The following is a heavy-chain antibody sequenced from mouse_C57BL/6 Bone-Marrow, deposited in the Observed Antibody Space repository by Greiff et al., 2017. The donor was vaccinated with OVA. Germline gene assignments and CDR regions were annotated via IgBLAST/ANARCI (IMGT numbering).Heavy chain of an antibody. V-gene: IGHV1-64*01. CDR3: ARSTTMMTRAWFAY. CDR1: GYTFTSYW. Sequence: QVQLQQPGAELVKPGASVKLSCKASGYTFTSYWMHWVKQRPGQGLEWIGMIHPNSGSTNYNEKFKSKATLTVDKSSSTAYMQLSSLTSEDSAVYYCARSTTMMTRAWFAYWGQGTLVTVSA. J-gene: IGHJ3*01. D-gene: IGHD2-4*01. CDR2: IHPNSGST.